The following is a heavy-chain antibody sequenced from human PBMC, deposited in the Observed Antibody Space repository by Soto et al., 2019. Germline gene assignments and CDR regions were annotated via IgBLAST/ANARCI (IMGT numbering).Heavy chain of an antibody. V-gene: IGHV1-2*02. Sequence: ASVKVSCKASGCTFSSYAISRVRQAPGQGLEWMGWINPNSGGTNYAQKFQGRVTMTRDTSISTAYMELSRLRSDDTAVYYCARARDQDIVVVPAAIGRMDVWGQGTTVTVSS. CDR2: INPNSGGT. CDR1: GCTFSSYA. CDR3: ARARDQDIVVVPAAIGRMDV. D-gene: IGHD2-2*01. J-gene: IGHJ6*02.